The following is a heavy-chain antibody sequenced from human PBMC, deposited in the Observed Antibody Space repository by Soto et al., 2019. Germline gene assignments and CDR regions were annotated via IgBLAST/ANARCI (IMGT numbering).Heavy chain of an antibody. J-gene: IGHJ4*02. V-gene: IGHV3-66*04. CDR2: IFSGGST. D-gene: IGHD2-2*01. CDR3: ARLSCTSTGCIDY. CDR1: GFTVSSNY. Sequence: EVQLVESGGDLVQPGGSLRLSCAASGFTVSSNYMSWVRQAPGKGLEWVSVIFSGGSTFCADSVKGRFTLYRDSSQNTVHLQMNSLRAEDTAVYYCARLSCTSTGCIDYWGQGTLVTVSS.